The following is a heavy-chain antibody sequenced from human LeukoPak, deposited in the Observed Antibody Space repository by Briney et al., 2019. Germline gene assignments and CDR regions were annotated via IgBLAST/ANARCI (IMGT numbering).Heavy chain of an antibody. CDR3: TRQALRYFDWLLLETNWFDP. CDR2: IRSKANSYAT. V-gene: IGHV3-73*01. Sequence: PGGSLRLSCAASGFTFSGSAMHWVRQASGKGLEWVGRIRSKANSYATAYAASVKGRFTISRDDSKNTAYLQMNSLKTEDTAVYYCTRQALRYFDWLLLETNWFDPWGQGTLVTVSS. D-gene: IGHD3-9*01. J-gene: IGHJ5*02. CDR1: GFTFSGSA.